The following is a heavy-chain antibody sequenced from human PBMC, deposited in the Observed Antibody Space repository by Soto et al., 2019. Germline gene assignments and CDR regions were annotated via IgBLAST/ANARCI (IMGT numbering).Heavy chain of an antibody. CDR3: ERMIYDSSGYSLNFDY. CDR1: RFSLSNARMG. J-gene: IGHJ4*02. CDR2: IFSTDEK. Sequence: QVTLKESGPVLVKPTETLTLTCTVSRFSLSNARMGVSWIRQPPGKALEWLAHIFSTDEKSYRTSLKSRLTISKDTYKRQVVLTMTNMDPVDTATYYCERMIYDSSGYSLNFDYWGQGTLVTVSS. V-gene: IGHV2-26*01. D-gene: IGHD3-22*01.